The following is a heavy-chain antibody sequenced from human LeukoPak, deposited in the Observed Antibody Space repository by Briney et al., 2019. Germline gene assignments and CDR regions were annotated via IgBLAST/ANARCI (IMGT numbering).Heavy chain of an antibody. D-gene: IGHD3-3*01. J-gene: IGHJ6*03. CDR1: GGSFSGYY. CDR3: ARDYRSPVVGGYYTSYYYYMDV. V-gene: IGHV4-34*01. CDR2: INHSGST. Sequence: SETLSLTCAVYGGSFSGYYWSWIRKPPGKGLEWIGEINHSGSTNYNPSLKSRVTISVDTSKNQFSLKLSSVTAADTAVYYCARDYRSPVVGGYYTSYYYYMDVWGKGTTVTVSS.